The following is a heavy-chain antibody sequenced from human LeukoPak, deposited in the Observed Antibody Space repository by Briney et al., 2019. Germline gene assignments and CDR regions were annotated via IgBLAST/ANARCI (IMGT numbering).Heavy chain of an antibody. J-gene: IGHJ6*04. CDR2: IYYSGST. CDR1: GGSISSYY. V-gene: IGHV4-59*01. D-gene: IGHD3-10*01. Sequence: PSETLSLTCTVSGGSISSYYWSWIRQPPGKGLEWIGYIYYSGSTNYNPSLKSPVTISVDTSKNQFSLKLSSVTAADTAVYYCARSDSGSYYSPPYYYYGMDVWGKGTTVTVSS. CDR3: ARSDSGSYYSPPYYYYGMDV.